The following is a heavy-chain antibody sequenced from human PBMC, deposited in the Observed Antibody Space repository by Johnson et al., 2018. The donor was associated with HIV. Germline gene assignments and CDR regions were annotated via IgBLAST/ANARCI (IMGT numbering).Heavy chain of an antibody. Sequence: VQLVESGGGVVQPGGSLRLSCAASGFTFDDYTMHWVRQVLGKGLERVSLISWDGGRTYYADSVKGRFTISRDNSKNSLYLQMNSLRTEDTALYYCAKGYYDSSGYYNSFDIWGQGTMVTVSS. D-gene: IGHD3-22*01. CDR3: AKGYYDSSGYYNSFDI. CDR2: ISWDGGRT. J-gene: IGHJ3*02. CDR1: GFTFDDYT. V-gene: IGHV3-43*01.